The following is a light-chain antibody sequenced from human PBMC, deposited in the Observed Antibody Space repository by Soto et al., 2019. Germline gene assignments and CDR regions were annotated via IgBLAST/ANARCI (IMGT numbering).Light chain of an antibody. J-gene: IGLJ1*01. Sequence: QSVLTQSPSASGAPGQRVTISCSGGTSNIGTNSVYWFQLLPGTAPKLLIYYTNSRPSGIPDRFSGSKSGTSASLAISGLRPEDEADYYCAAWDDRLSGDFFATGTKLTVL. V-gene: IGLV1-47*01. CDR3: AAWDDRLSGDF. CDR2: YTN. CDR1: TSNIGTNS.